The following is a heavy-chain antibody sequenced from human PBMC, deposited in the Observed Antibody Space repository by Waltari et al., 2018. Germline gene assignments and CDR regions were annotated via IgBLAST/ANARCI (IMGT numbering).Heavy chain of an antibody. V-gene: IGHV3-30-3*01. D-gene: IGHD3-3*02. Sequence: QVQLVESGGGVVQPGRSLRLSCAASGFTFSSYAMHWVRQAPGKGLEWVAVISYDGSNKYYADSVKGRFTISRDNSKNTLYLQMNSLRAEDTAVYYCARDRSFPTSYYFDYWGQGTLVTVSS. CDR2: ISYDGSNK. J-gene: IGHJ4*02. CDR3: ARDRSFPTSYYFDY. CDR1: GFTFSSYA.